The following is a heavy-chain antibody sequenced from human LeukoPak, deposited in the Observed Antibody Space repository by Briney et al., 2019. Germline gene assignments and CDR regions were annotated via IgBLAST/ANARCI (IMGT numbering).Heavy chain of an antibody. CDR2: MYHSGTS. D-gene: IGHD1-26*01. CDR3: ARQVIGSHYHDY. V-gene: IGHV4-38-2*01. J-gene: IGHJ4*02. CDR1: GYSISSDYY. Sequence: SSETLSLTCAVSGYSISSDYYWGWIRQPPGKGLEWIGSMYHSGTSYYNPSLKSRVTVSLDTSKNQFSLRLSSVTAADTAVYYCARQVIGSHYHDYWGQGTLVTVSS.